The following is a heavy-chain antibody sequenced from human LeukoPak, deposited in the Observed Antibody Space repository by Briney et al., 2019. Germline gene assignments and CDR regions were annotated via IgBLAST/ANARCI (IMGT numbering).Heavy chain of an antibody. CDR1: GFTFSSYS. D-gene: IGHD3-10*01. Sequence: GGSLRLSCAASGFTFSSYSMNWVRQAPGKGLEWVSSISSSSSNIYYADSVKGRFTISRDNSKNTLFLHMNSLRAEDTAVYSCAKGYYGSGSYGWFDYWGQGTLVTVSS. V-gene: IGHV3-21*04. CDR3: AKGYYGSGSYGWFDY. CDR2: ISSSSSNI. J-gene: IGHJ4*02.